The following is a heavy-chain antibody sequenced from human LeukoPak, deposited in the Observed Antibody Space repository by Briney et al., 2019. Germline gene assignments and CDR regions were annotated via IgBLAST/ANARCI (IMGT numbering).Heavy chain of an antibody. V-gene: IGHV3-48*01. Sequence: GGSLRLSCAASGFTFSSYSMNWVRQAPGKGLEWVSYISSSSSTIYYADSVKGRFTISRDNAKNTLYLQMNSLRAEDTAVYYCARASYYYDSSGYYFFAATGIDYWGQGTLVTVSS. CDR3: ARASYYYDSSGYYFFAATGIDY. CDR2: ISSSSSTI. J-gene: IGHJ4*02. D-gene: IGHD3-22*01. CDR1: GFTFSSYS.